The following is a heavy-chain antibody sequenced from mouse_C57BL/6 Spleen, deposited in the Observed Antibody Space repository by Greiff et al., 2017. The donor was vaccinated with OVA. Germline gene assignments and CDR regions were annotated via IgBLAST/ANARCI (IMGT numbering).Heavy chain of an antibody. J-gene: IGHJ4*01. Sequence: EVQWVESGEGLVKPGGSLKLSCAASGFTFSSYAMSWVRQTPEKRLEWVAYISSGGDYIYYADTVKGRFTISRDNARNTLYLQMSSLKSEDTAMYYCTRGNYYDYDGLAMDYWGQGTSVTVSS. CDR1: GFTFSSYA. CDR3: TRGNYYDYDGLAMDY. CDR2: ISSGGDYI. D-gene: IGHD2-4*01. V-gene: IGHV5-9-1*02.